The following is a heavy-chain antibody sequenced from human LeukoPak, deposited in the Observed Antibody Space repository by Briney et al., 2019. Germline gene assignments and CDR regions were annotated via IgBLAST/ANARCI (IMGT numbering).Heavy chain of an antibody. CDR1: GGTFSSYA. Sequence: VASVKVSRKASGGTFSSYAISWVRQAPGQGLEWMGRIIPILGIANYAQKFQGRVTITADKSTSTAYMELSSLRSEDTAVYYCASVRANHYYYYYGMDVWGQGTTVTVSS. CDR3: ASVRANHYYYYYGMDV. V-gene: IGHV1-69*04. J-gene: IGHJ6*02. D-gene: IGHD3-10*01. CDR2: IIPILGIA.